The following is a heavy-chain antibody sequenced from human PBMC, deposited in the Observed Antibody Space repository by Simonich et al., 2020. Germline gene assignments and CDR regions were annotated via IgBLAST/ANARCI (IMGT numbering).Heavy chain of an antibody. J-gene: IGHJ4*02. D-gene: IGHD5-12*01. CDR1: GYTFTGYY. CDR2: INPNSGGT. CDR3: ASSKLATIDY. Sequence: QGQLVQSGAEVKKPGASVKVSCKASGYTFTGYYMHWVRQAPGQGLEWMGWINPNSGGTNYAQKLQGRVTMTRDTSISTAYMELSRLRSDDTAVYYCASSKLATIDYWGQGTLVTVSS. V-gene: IGHV1-2*02.